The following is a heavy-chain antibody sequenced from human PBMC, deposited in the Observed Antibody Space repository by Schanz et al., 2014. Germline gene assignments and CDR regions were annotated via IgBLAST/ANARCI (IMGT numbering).Heavy chain of an antibody. CDR3: AKDPYDVLTGYQYYFDY. CDR1: GFNFKAYA. CDR2: INGSGNAT. J-gene: IGHJ4*02. Sequence: QLLESGGGLVQPGGSLRLSCAASGFNFKAYAMSWVRQASGKGLEWVAAINGSGNATYYADSVKGRFTISRDNSRNTLFLQMKRLRVEDTAVYFCAKDPYDVLTGYQYYFDYWGPGRLVTVSS. D-gene: IGHD3-9*01. V-gene: IGHV3-23*01.